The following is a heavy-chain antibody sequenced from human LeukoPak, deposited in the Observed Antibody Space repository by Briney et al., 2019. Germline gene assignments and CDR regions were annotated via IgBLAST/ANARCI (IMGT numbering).Heavy chain of an antibody. Sequence: PGGSLRLSCAAPGFAFSSFAMGWVRQSPGKGLEWLSTINGGGNTTFYADSVKGRFTISRDNSKNTLYLHMDSLRPDDTAIYYGTKEHHVAVAVADYYYFYMDVWGRGTAVTVSS. CDR1: GFAFSSFA. D-gene: IGHD6-19*01. J-gene: IGHJ6*03. V-gene: IGHV3-23*01. CDR2: INGGGNTT. CDR3: TKEHHVAVAVADYYYFYMDV.